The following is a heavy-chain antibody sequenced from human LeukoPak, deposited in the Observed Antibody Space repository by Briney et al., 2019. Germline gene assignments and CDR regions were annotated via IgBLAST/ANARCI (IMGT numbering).Heavy chain of an antibody. CDR2: IYYSGST. CDR1: GGSISSGDYY. D-gene: IGHD4-17*01. CDR3: AREAGTVKAAYWYFDL. Sequence: SQTLSLTCTVSGGSISSGDYYWGWIRQPPGKGLEWIGSIYYSGSTYYNPSLKSRVTISVDTSKNQFSLKLSSVTAADTAVYYCAREAGTVKAAYWYFDLWGRGTLVTVSS. J-gene: IGHJ2*01. V-gene: IGHV4-39*07.